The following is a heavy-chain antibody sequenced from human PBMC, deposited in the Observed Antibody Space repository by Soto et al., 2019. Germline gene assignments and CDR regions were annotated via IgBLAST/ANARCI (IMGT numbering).Heavy chain of an antibody. V-gene: IGHV3-21*01. Sequence: GGSLRLSCAASGFTFSSYSMNWVRQAPGKGLEWVSSISSSSSYIYYADSVKGRFTISRDNAKNSLYLQMNSLRAEDTAVYYCAREGPCSGGSCYSGYFDYWGQGTLVTVSS. CDR1: GFTFSSYS. J-gene: IGHJ4*02. D-gene: IGHD2-15*01. CDR2: ISSSSSYI. CDR3: AREGPCSGGSCYSGYFDY.